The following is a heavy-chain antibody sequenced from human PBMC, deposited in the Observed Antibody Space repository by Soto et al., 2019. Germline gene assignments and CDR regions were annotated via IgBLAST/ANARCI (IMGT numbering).Heavy chain of an antibody. CDR2: INPNSGGT. J-gene: IGHJ6*02. CDR1: GYTFTGYY. Sequence: GXXVKVSRKAAGYTFTGYYMHWVRPAPGQGLEWMGWINPNSGGTNYAQKFQGWVTMTRDTSISTAYMELSRLSPDDTAVYYCARNIAVAGTGGMDVWGQGTTVTVSS. D-gene: IGHD6-19*01. V-gene: IGHV1-2*04. CDR3: ARNIAVAGTGGMDV.